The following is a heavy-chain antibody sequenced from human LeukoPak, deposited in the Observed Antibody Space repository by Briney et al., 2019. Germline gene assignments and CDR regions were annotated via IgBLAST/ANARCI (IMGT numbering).Heavy chain of an antibody. CDR3: PKDRMTTVTSYYHYFGMDV. D-gene: IGHD4-11*01. Sequence: GGSLRLSCAASGFTFRSYGMHWVRQAPGKGLEWVAIISYDGSNEYHADSVKGRFTISRDNSKNTMYLQMNSLRVEDTAVYFCPKDRMTTVTSYYHYFGMDVWGQGTTVTVSS. J-gene: IGHJ6*02. V-gene: IGHV3-30*18. CDR1: GFTFRSYG. CDR2: ISYDGSNE.